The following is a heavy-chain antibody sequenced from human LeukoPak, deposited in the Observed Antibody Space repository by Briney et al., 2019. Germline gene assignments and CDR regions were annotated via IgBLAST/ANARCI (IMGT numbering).Heavy chain of an antibody. CDR3: ARAPRNYDILTGYRY. V-gene: IGHV4-34*01. CDR2: INHSGST. D-gene: IGHD3-9*01. J-gene: IGHJ4*02. CDR1: GGSFSGYY. Sequence: SETLSLTCAVYGGSFSGYYWSWIRQPPGKGLEWIGEINHSGSTNYNPSLKSRVTISVDTSKNQFSLKLSSVTAADTGVYYCARAPRNYDILTGYRYWGQGTLVTVSS.